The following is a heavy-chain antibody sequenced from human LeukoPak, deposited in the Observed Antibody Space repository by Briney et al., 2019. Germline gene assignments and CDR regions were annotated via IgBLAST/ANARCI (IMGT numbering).Heavy chain of an antibody. CDR1: GFIFSAYE. CDR2: ISSSDSTI. V-gene: IGHV3-48*03. CDR3: ARPAYGD. J-gene: IGHJ4*02. D-gene: IGHD4-17*01. Sequence: GGSLRLSCAASGFIFSAYEMNWVRQAPGKGLEWVSYISSSDSTIYYADSVKGRFTISRDNAKNSLYLQMNSLRAEDTAVYYCARPAYGDWGQGTLVTVSS.